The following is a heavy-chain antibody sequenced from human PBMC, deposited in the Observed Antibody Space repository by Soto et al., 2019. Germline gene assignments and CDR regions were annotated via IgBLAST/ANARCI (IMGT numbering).Heavy chain of an antibody. Sequence: ESGGGLVQPGGSLRLSCAASGFTFSSYAMHWVRQAPGKGLEYVSAISSNGGSTYYANSVKGRFTISRDNSKNTLYLQMGSLRAADMAVYYCARDPLDYGVFLGVAGGYVDLWGRGTLVTVSS. CDR3: ARDPLDYGVFLGVAGGYVDL. V-gene: IGHV3-64*01. CDR2: ISSNGGST. D-gene: IGHD4-17*01. CDR1: GFTFSSYA. J-gene: IGHJ2*01.